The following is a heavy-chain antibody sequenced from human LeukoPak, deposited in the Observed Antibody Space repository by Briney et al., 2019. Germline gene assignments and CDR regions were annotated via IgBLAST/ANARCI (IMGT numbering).Heavy chain of an antibody. D-gene: IGHD2-21*02. Sequence: ASETLSLTCTVSGGSISSYYWSWIRQPPGKGLEWIGYIYYSGSTNYNPSLKSRVTISVDTSKNQFSLKLSSVTAADTAVYYCARLSYCGGDCYSFVDYWGQGTLVTLSS. CDR1: GGSISSYY. CDR2: IYYSGST. J-gene: IGHJ4*02. V-gene: IGHV4-59*01. CDR3: ARLSYCGGDCYSFVDY.